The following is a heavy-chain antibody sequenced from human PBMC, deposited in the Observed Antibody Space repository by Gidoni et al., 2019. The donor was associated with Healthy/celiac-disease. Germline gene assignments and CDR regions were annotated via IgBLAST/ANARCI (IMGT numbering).Heavy chain of an antibody. CDR2: ISSSSSYI. Sequence: EVQLVESGGGLVKPGGSLRLSCAASGFTFSSYSMNWVRQAPGKGLEWVSSISSSSSYIYYADAVKGRVTISRDNAKNSLYLQMNSLRAEDTAVYYCARYPGYSSGWSPLWGQGTLVTVSS. V-gene: IGHV3-21*01. J-gene: IGHJ4*02. CDR1: GFTFSSYS. D-gene: IGHD6-19*01. CDR3: ARYPGYSSGWSPL.